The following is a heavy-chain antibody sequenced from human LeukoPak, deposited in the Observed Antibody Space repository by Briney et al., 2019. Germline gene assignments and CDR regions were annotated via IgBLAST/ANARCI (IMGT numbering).Heavy chain of an antibody. V-gene: IGHV3-9*01. CDR3: AKVHCSSADCFTGGFDC. J-gene: IGHJ4*02. CDR2: FNWNTGNI. CDR1: GFPFDDYA. Sequence: GGSLRLSCAASGFPFDDYAVHWVRQVPGKGLEWVSGFNWNTGNIDYADSVKGRFTISRDNAKNSLYLQMNSLRTEDTAFYYCAKVHCSSADCFTGGFDCWGQGTLVIVSS. D-gene: IGHD2-2*02.